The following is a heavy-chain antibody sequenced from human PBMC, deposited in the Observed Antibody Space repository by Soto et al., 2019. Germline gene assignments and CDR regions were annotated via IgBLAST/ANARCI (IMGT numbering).Heavy chain of an antibody. CDR2: VTWNSGFT. D-gene: IGHD2-2*01. CDR1: GFTFDDYT. J-gene: IGHJ4*02. Sequence: EVQLVESGGGLVQPGRSLRLSCAASGFTFDDYTMHWVRQAPGKGLEWVSGVTWNSGFTAYADSVKGRFTISRDNAKNSLYLQMISLRPEVSALYSWVRGYCSSTNCPAAMFYFDYWGQGALVTVSS. V-gene: IGHV3-9*01. CDR3: VRGYCSSTNCPAAMFYFDY.